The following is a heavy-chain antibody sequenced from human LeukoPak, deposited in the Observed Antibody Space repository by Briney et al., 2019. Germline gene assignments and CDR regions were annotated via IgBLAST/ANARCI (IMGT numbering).Heavy chain of an antibody. Sequence: GGSLRLSCAASGFTFSSYGMHWVRQAPGKGLEWVGRIASKTDGGTTDYAAPVKGRFTISRDDSKNTLFLQMNSLKTEDTAVYYCATGIRGDCGQGTLVTVSS. J-gene: IGHJ4*02. CDR2: IASKTDGGTT. V-gene: IGHV3-15*04. CDR3: ATGIRGD. CDR1: GFTFSSYG.